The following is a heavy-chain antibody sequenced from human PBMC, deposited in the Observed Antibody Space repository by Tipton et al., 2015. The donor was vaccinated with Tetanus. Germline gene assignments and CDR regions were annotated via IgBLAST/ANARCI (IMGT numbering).Heavy chain of an antibody. D-gene: IGHD2-8*01. Sequence: TLSLTCTVSGGLITTGGYSWGWIRQLPGQGLEWIGYIYYTGNTYYNPSLKSRVTISVDTSKNQFSLKLTSLTAADTAVYYCARRLIQNWFDPWGQGTLVTVSS. J-gene: IGHJ5*02. CDR2: IYYTGNT. CDR1: GGLITTGGYS. CDR3: ARRLIQNWFDP. V-gene: IGHV4-31*03.